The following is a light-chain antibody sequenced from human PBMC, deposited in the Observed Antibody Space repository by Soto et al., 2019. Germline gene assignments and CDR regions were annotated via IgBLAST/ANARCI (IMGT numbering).Light chain of an antibody. Sequence: EIVLTQSPGTLSLSPGERATLSCRASQSVSSYLAWYQKKPGQAPRILIYDASNRATGIPARFSGSGSGTDFNLTISRLETEDFAVYYCQQRSNWTWTFGQGTKLDIK. CDR3: QQRSNWTWT. CDR2: DAS. V-gene: IGKV3-11*01. J-gene: IGKJ1*01. CDR1: QSVSSY.